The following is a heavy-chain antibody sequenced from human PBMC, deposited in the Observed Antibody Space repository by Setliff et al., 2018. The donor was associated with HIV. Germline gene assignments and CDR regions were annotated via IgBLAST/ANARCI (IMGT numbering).Heavy chain of an antibody. CDR3: ARDATRGGDFDY. V-gene: IGHV3-7*01. D-gene: IGHD3-16*01. CDR2: IKEDGTET. CDR1: GFTFTAYW. Sequence: PGGSLRLSCAASGFTFTAYWMTWVRQAPGKGLEWVANIKEDGTETYYVDSVKGRFTISRDNRKDLLFLQMNSLKDEDTAVYYCARDATRGGDFDYWGQGTLVTVS. J-gene: IGHJ4*02.